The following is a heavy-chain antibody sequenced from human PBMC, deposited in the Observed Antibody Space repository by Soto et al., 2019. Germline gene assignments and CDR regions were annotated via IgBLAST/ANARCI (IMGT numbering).Heavy chain of an antibody. CDR2: ISSSSSYT. V-gene: IGHV3-11*06. D-gene: IGHD5-18*01. Sequence: GGSLRLSCAASGFTFSDYYMSWIRQAPGKGLEWVSYISSSSSYTNYADSVKGRFTISRDNAKNSLYLQMNSLRAEDTAVYYCARDFSVKGTAMVAHYDYWGQGTLVTVSS. J-gene: IGHJ4*02. CDR1: GFTFSDYY. CDR3: ARDFSVKGTAMVAHYDY.